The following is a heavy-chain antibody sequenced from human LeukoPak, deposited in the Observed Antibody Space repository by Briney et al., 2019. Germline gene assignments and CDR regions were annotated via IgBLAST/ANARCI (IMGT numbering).Heavy chain of an antibody. CDR2: ISSSGGSA. D-gene: IGHD6-19*01. CDR3: AKSRHSSGWASFLDS. Sequence: GGSLRLSCAASGFTLRDFAMTWVRQAPGKGLEWVSTISSSGGSAYYADSVKGRFTISRDNSANTLHVRMDNLRADDAAVYFCAKSRHSSGWASFLDSWGQGTLVAVSS. J-gene: IGHJ4*02. V-gene: IGHV3-23*01. CDR1: GFTLRDFA.